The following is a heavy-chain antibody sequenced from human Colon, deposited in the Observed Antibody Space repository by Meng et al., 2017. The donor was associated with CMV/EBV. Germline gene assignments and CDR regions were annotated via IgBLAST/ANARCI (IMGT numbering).Heavy chain of an antibody. CDR1: GFSLRASA. D-gene: IGHD3-22*01. J-gene: IGHJ4*02. CDR2: ISYDGSNK. CDR3: ARSKSEVLTD. Sequence: GGSLRLSCTATGFSLRASAMFWVRQPPGKGLEWVAVISYDGSNKYYPDYVKGRFTVSRDNPDNTIYLQLDSLRPEDTALYYCARSKSEVLTDWGQGTLVTVSS. V-gene: IGHV3-30*04.